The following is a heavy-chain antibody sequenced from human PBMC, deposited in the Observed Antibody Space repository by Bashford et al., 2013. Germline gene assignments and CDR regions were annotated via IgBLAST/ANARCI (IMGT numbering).Heavy chain of an antibody. V-gene: IGHV4-39*01. D-gene: IGHD2-21*02. CDR1: GGSISSSSYY. J-gene: IGHJ4*02. Sequence: SETLSLTCTVSGGSISSSSYYWAWIRQSPGKGLEWIGTVYHSGSAYYNPSLKSRVIISVDTSKSQFSLKLSSATAADTAVYYCASYLAFRSVDSYSRALDYWGQGTLVTVSS. CDR3: ASYLAFRSVDSYSRALDY. CDR2: VYHSGSA.